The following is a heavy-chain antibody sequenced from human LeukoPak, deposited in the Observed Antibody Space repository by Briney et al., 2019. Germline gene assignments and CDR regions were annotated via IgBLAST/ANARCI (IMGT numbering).Heavy chain of an antibody. Sequence: PGGSLRLSCAASGFTFSSYAMSWVRQAPGKGLEWVSAISGSGGSTYYADSVKGRFTISRDNSKNTLYLQMNSLRAEDTAVYYCAKDMIYGSGSYYSPIFDYWGQGTLVTVSS. J-gene: IGHJ4*02. D-gene: IGHD3-10*01. V-gene: IGHV3-23*01. CDR1: GFTFSSYA. CDR2: ISGSGGST. CDR3: AKDMIYGSGSYYSPIFDY.